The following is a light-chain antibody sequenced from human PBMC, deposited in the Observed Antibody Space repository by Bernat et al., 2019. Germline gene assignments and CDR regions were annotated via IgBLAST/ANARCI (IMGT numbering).Light chain of an antibody. CDR3: AAWDDSLNGYV. J-gene: IGLJ1*01. Sequence: QSVLTQPPSASGTPGQRVTISCSGSSSNIGSNTVNWYQQLPGTAPKLLIYSNNQRPSGVPDRFSGSKSGTSASLAISVLQSEAEADYYCAAWDDSLNGYVFGTGTKVTVL. V-gene: IGLV1-44*01. CDR2: SNN. CDR1: SSNIGSNT.